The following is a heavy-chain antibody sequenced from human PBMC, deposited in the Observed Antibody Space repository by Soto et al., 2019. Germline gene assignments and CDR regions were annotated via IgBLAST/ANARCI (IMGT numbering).Heavy chain of an antibody. CDR3: ARMIAAAGRFDP. V-gene: IGHV2-70*11. CDR2: IDWDDDK. J-gene: IGHJ5*02. Sequence: DSGATLVNPTQTLRLTCTFSGFSLSTSGMCVSWIRQPPGKALEWLARIDWDDDKYYSTSLKTRLTISKDTSKNQVVLTMTNMEPVDTATYYCARMIAAAGRFDPWGQGTLVSVSS. CDR1: GFSLSTSGMC. D-gene: IGHD6-13*01.